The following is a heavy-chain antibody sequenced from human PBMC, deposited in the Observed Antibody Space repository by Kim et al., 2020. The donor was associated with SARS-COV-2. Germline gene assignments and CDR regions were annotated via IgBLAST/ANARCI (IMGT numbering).Heavy chain of an antibody. J-gene: IGHJ4*02. CDR3: ARGGRDGYNRFSREFPFDY. Sequence: SETLSITCTVSGGSISSSSYYWGRIRQPPGMGLEWIGSIYYSWSTYYNPSLKSRVTISVDTSKNQFSLKLSSVTAADTAVYYCARGGRDGYNRFSREFPFDYWGQGTLVTVSS. CDR1: GGSISSSSYY. V-gene: IGHV4-39*07. CDR2: IYYSWST. D-gene: IGHD5-12*01.